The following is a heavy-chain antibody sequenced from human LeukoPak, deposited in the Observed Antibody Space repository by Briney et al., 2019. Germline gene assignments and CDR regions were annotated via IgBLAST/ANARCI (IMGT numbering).Heavy chain of an antibody. CDR1: GGSIRSSYYY. J-gene: IGHJ4*02. CDR2: IYDSGST. V-gene: IGHV4-39*01. Sequence: SETLSLTCTVSGGSIRSSYYYWGWIRQPPGKGLEWIGSIYDSGSTYYNPSLKSRVTISVDTSKNQFSLKLNSVTAADTAVYYCARAQYYYGSGSYYTPFDYWGQGTLVTVSS. D-gene: IGHD3-10*01. CDR3: ARAQYYYGSGSYYTPFDY.